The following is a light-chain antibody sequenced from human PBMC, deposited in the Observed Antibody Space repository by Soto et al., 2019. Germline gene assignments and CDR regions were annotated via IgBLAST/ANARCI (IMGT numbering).Light chain of an antibody. Sequence: EIVLTQSPGTLSLSPGERATPSCRASQSVSSNLAWYQQKPGQAPRLLIYGASTRATGIPARFSGSGSGTEFTLTISSLQSEDFAVYYCQQYNNWPITFGQGTRLEIK. CDR3: QQYNNWPIT. V-gene: IGKV3-15*01. CDR2: GAS. J-gene: IGKJ5*01. CDR1: QSVSSN.